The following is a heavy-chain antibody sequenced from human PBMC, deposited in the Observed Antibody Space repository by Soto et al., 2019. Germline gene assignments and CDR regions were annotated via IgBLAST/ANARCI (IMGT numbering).Heavy chain of an antibody. V-gene: IGHV3-11*01. CDR3: ARDIGAGGAVDI. CDR2: ISRSGATI. J-gene: IGHJ3*02. D-gene: IGHD2-15*01. CDR1: GFTFNDYF. Sequence: GSLRLSCAVSGFTFNDYFMSWIRQAPGKGLEWVSCISRSGATIYYADSVKGRFTISRDNAKNSLYLQMNSLRAEDAAVYYCARDIGAGGAVDIWGQGTMVTASS.